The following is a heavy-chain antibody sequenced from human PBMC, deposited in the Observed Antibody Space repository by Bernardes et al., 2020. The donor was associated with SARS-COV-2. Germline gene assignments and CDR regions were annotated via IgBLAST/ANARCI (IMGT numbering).Heavy chain of an antibody. V-gene: IGHV1-3*01. CDR1: GYTFTSYA. J-gene: IGHJ5*02. CDR3: ARDSRRWSGYYLWNWFDP. D-gene: IGHD3-3*01. Sequence: ASVKVSCKASGYTFTSYAMHWVRQAPGQRLEWMGWINAGNGNTKYSQKFQGRVTITRDTSASTAYMELSSLRSEDTAVYYCARDSRRWSGYYLWNWFDPWGQGTLVTVSS. CDR2: INAGNGNT.